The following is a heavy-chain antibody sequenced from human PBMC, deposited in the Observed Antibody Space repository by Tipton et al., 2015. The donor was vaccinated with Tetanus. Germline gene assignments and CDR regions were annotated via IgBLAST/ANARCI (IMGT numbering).Heavy chain of an antibody. CDR3: ASTVGHSGGYYYYYGMDV. Sequence: TLSLTCTVSGGSISSYYWSWIRQPAGKGLEWIGRIYTSESTNYNPSLKSRLTMSVDTSKNQFSLRLNSVTAADTAVYYCASTVGHSGGYYYYYGMDVWGQGP. D-gene: IGHD3-16*01. CDR1: GGSISSYY. V-gene: IGHV4-4*07. CDR2: IYTSEST. J-gene: IGHJ6*02.